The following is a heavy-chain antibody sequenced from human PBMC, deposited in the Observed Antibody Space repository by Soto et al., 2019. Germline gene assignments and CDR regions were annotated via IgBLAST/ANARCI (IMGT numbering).Heavy chain of an antibody. CDR1: GFTFSSYD. CDR3: ARSASSRKRRAYFDL. D-gene: IGHD6-19*01. V-gene: IGHV3-13*01. Sequence: PGGSLRLSCAASGFTFSSYDMHWVRQATGKGLEWVSAIGTAGDTYYPGSVKGRFTISRENAKNSLYLQMNSLRAGDTAVYYFARSASSRKRRAYFDLSGRGTLVTVSS. J-gene: IGHJ2*01. CDR2: IGTAGDT.